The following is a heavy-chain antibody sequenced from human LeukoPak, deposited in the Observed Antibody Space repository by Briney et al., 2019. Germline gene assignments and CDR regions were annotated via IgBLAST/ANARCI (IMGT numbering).Heavy chain of an antibody. CDR1: GFTFSDYY. J-gene: IGHJ4*02. D-gene: IGHD3-16*02. CDR3: TRDRRGSYHAFEY. V-gene: IGHV3-11*01. CDR2: TTSSGSST. Sequence: GGSLRLSCAASGFTFSDYYMSWIRQAPGKGLEWISYTTSSGSSTNYADSVKGRFTISRDNAKNSVVLQMNSLRAEDTAVYYCTRDRRGSYHAFEYWSQGTLVTVSS.